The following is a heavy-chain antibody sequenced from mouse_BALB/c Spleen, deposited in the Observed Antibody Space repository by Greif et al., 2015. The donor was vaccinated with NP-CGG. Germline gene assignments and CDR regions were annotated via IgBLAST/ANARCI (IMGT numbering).Heavy chain of an antibody. CDR3: AWDLTAVVATRYFDV. CDR2: ISSGGSYT. CDR1: GFTFSSYA. J-gene: IGHJ1*01. D-gene: IGHD1-1*01. Sequence: EVQGVESGGGLVKPGGSLKLSCAASGFTFSSYAMSWVRQSPEKRLEWVAEISSGGSYTYYPDTVTGRFTISRDNAKNALYLEMSSLRSEDTAMYSCAWDLTAVVATRYFDVWGAGTSVSVSS. V-gene: IGHV5-9-4*01.